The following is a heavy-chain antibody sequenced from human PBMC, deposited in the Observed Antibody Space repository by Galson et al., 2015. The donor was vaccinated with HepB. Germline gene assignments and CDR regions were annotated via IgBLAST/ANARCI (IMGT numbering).Heavy chain of an antibody. CDR2: INIGNGNT. D-gene: IGHD3-10*01. CDR1: GYTGNRHA. Sequence: SVKVSCKASGYTGNRHAIHWVRQAPGQRLEWMGWINIGNGNTHYSQNFQGRVTITRDTSANIAYMELSSLRDDDTAVYYCARGHPVVRGVISDMDVWGQGTTVTVSS. V-gene: IGHV1-3*04. CDR3: ARGHPVVRGVISDMDV. J-gene: IGHJ6*02.